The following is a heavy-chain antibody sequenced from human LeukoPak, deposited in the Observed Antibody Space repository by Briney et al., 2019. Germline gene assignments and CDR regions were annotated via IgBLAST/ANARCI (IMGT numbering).Heavy chain of an antibody. CDR1: GFTFSVYA. CDR2: ISGSSSHT. CDR3: AKEHDYTNAAPEWGFDS. V-gene: IGHV3-23*01. Sequence: GGSLRLSCAASGFTFSVYAMSWVRQAPGKGQEWVSGISGSSSHTKDADFVRGRFTIYRDNSRNTLFLQLNSLTAEDTAVYYCAKEHDYTNAAPEWGFDSWGQGSLVIVSS. J-gene: IGHJ4*02. D-gene: IGHD2-2*02.